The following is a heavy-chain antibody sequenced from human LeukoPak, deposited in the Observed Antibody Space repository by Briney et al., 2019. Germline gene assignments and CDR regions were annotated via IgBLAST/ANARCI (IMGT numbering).Heavy chain of an antibody. CDR2: TYYRSKWSF. Sequence: SQTLSLTCDISGDSLFTNGVAWNWIRQSPSRGLEWLGRTYYRSKWSFEYAVSVKSRSSINADTSKNQFSLHLTSVTPEDTAVYYCARGKYTSFDNWGQGTLVTVSS. J-gene: IGHJ4*02. V-gene: IGHV6-1*01. CDR3: ARGKYTSFDN. D-gene: IGHD2-2*01. CDR1: GDSLFTNGVA.